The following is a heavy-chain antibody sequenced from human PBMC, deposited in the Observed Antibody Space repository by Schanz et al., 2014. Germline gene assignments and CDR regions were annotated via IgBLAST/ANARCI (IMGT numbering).Heavy chain of an antibody. D-gene: IGHD5-12*01. CDR2: INSVGSNT. CDR3: ARDFHGYGPHLDY. J-gene: IGHJ4*02. V-gene: IGHV3-74*01. Sequence: EVHLVESGGGLVQPGGSLRLSCAASGFTFSSHWMHWVRQDPGKGLVWVARINSVGSNTDYADSVKGRFTVSRDNSKNTLYLQLNSLRAEDAAVYYCARDFHGYGPHLDYWGQGSLVTVSS. CDR1: GFTFSSHW.